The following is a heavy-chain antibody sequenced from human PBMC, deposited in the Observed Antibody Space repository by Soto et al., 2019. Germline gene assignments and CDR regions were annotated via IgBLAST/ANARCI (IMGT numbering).Heavy chain of an antibody. Sequence: ASVKVSYKASGGTFSSYAISWVRQAPGQGLEWMGGIIPIFGTANYAQKFQGRVTITADESTSTAYMELSSLRSEDTAVYYCARDAELRYFDYWGQGTLVTVSS. D-gene: IGHD1-7*01. J-gene: IGHJ4*02. CDR3: ARDAELRYFDY. V-gene: IGHV1-69*13. CDR1: GGTFSSYA. CDR2: IIPIFGTA.